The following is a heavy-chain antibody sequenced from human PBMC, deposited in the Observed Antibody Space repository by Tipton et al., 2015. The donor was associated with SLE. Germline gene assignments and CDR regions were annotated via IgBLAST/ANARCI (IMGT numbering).Heavy chain of an antibody. CDR1: GDSISSSTYY. CDR3: ATVSGSSSPYYYYYYGMDV. J-gene: IGHJ6*02. CDR2: INHSGST. V-gene: IGHV4-39*07. D-gene: IGHD6-13*01. Sequence: TLSLTCTVSGDSISSSTYYWGWIRQLPGKGLEWIGEINHSGSTNYNPSLKSRVTISVDTSKNQFSLKLSSVTAADTAVYYCATVSGSSSPYYYYYYGMDVWGQGTTVTVSS.